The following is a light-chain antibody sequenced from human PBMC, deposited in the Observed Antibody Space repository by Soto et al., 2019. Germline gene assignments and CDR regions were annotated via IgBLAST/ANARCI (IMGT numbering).Light chain of an antibody. Sequence: DIQMTQSPSTLSASVGDRVTITCRASQSIRSWLAWYQQKPGKAPKPLIYKASSLESGVPSRFSGSGSGTEFTLTISSLQPDDFATYYCQQYNSYPGTFGQGPKVESK. J-gene: IGKJ1*01. CDR3: QQYNSYPGT. CDR2: KAS. CDR1: QSIRSW. V-gene: IGKV1-5*03.